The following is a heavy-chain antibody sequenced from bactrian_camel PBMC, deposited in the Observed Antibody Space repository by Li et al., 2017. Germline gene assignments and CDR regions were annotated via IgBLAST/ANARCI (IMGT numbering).Heavy chain of an antibody. CDR3: VVDGPPKCFCVPPFSDY. CDR1: GFAFSGYC. J-gene: IGHJ4*01. Sequence: QLVESGGDLVQQGGSLRLSCTASGFAFSGYCMAWFRQTPGAEREGVAAIGIDGAAVYDDSVKGRFTISRDNAKSAVYLQMDNLQPEDTAVYHCVVDGPPKCFCVPPFSDYWGQATQVTVS. CDR2: IGIDGAA. D-gene: IGHD1*01. V-gene: IGHV3S25*01.